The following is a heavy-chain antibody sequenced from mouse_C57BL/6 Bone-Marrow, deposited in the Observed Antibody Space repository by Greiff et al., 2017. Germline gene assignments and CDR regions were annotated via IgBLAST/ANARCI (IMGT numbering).Heavy chain of an antibody. V-gene: IGHV3-6*01. Sequence: EVQVVESGPGLVKPSQSLSLTCSVTGYSITSGYYWNWIRQFPGNKLEWMGYISYDGSNNYNPSLKNRISITRDTSKNQFFLKLNSVTSEDTATYYCARDPPNYYGSPSFAYWGQGTLVTVSA. CDR3: ARDPPNYYGSPSFAY. CDR2: ISYDGSN. J-gene: IGHJ3*01. D-gene: IGHD1-1*01. CDR1: GYSITSGYY.